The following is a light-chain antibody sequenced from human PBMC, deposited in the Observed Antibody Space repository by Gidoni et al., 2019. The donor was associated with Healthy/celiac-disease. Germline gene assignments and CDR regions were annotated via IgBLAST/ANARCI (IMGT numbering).Light chain of an antibody. J-gene: IGLJ3*02. CDR3: QAWDSSTAEIWV. CDR2: QDS. V-gene: IGLV3-1*01. CDR1: KLGDKY. Sequence: SYELTQPPSVSVSPGQTASITCSGDKLGDKYACWYQQKPGQSPGLVIYQDSKRPSGIPERFSGSNSGNTATLTISGTQAMDEADYYCQAWDSSTAEIWVFGGGTKLTVL.